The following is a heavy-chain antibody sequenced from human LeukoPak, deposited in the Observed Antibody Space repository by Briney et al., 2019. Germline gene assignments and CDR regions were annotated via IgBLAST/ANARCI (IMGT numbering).Heavy chain of an antibody. CDR1: GFTFTSYG. V-gene: IGHV3-33*03. D-gene: IGHD2-21*01. CDR2: IWYDGSHI. J-gene: IGHJ4*02. Sequence: GGSLRLSCAASGFTFTSYGMHWVRQAPGKGLGWVGMIWYDGSHIKYADSVEGRFSISRDTSKNTLYLQMNSLRADDTAVYYCARGIPIPATHPIDYWGQGSLVTASS. CDR3: ARGIPIPATHPIDY.